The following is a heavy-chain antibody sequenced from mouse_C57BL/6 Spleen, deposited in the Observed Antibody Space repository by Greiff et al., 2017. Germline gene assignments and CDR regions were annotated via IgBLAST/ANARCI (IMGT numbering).Heavy chain of an antibody. CDR2: IYPGSGST. CDR1: GYTFTSYW. J-gene: IGHJ1*03. V-gene: IGHV1-55*01. D-gene: IGHD1-1*01. Sequence: VKLMESGPELVKPGASVKISCKASGYTFTSYWITWVKQRPGQGLEWIGDIYPGSGSTNYNEKFKSKATLTVDTSSSTAYMQLSSLTSEDSAVYYCASGSSYEWYFDVWGTGTTVTVSS. CDR3: ASGSSYEWYFDV.